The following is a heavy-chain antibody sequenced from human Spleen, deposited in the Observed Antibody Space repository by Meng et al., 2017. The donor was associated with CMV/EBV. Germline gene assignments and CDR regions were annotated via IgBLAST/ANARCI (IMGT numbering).Heavy chain of an antibody. J-gene: IGHJ3*02. D-gene: IGHD3-16*02. CDR1: GASMTSYY. Sequence: SETLSLTCSVSGASMTSYYWNWIRQPPGQGLEWIGYIDYSGKTNYSPSLRSRVTASVDTSKNQFSLRLTSVTAADTAVYYCARVQRSSVPAAWVIDAFDIWGQGTTVTVSS. CDR3: ARVQRSSVPAAWVIDAFDI. CDR2: IDYSGKT. V-gene: IGHV4-59*01.